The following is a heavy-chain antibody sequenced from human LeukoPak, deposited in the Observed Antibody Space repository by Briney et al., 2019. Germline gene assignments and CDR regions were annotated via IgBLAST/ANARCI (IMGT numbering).Heavy chain of an antibody. CDR2: MNAKNGGT. CDR1: GYTFSGYY. V-gene: IGHV1-2*02. J-gene: IGHJ4*02. Sequence: ASVKVSCKASGYTFSGYYIHWVRQAPGQGLEWMGWMNAKNGGTKYVQRFQGRVTLTRDTSINTAYMELSRLRHDDTAVNYCARGGDYWGQGTLVTVSS. CDR3: ARGGDY.